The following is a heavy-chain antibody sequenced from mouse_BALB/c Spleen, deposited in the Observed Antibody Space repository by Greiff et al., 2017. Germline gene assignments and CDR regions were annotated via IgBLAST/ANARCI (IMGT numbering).Heavy chain of an antibody. CDR3: ARRTTTNAMDY. CDR1: GFTFSSFG. J-gene: IGHJ4*01. V-gene: IGHV5-17*02. CDR2: ISSGSSTI. D-gene: IGHD1-2*01. Sequence: EVKVVESGGGLVQPGGSRKLSCAASGFTFSSFGMHWVRQAPEKGLEWVAYISSGSSTIYYADTVKGRFTISRDNPKNTLFLQMTSLRSEDTAMYYCARRTTTNAMDYWGQGSSVTVSS.